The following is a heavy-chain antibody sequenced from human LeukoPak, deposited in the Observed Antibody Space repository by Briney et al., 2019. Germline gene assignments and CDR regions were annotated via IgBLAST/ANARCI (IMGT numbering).Heavy chain of an antibody. CDR1: GFTFSSYG. V-gene: IGHV3-33*01. CDR3: ARDNLIGFYYIDY. D-gene: IGHD5-12*01. Sequence: GRSLRLSCAASGFTFSSYGMHWVRQAPGKGLEWVAIIWYDGSNKYYADSVKGRFTISRDNSKNTVFLQMNSLRAEDTAVHYCARDNLIGFYYIDYWGQGTLVTVSS. J-gene: IGHJ4*02. CDR2: IWYDGSNK.